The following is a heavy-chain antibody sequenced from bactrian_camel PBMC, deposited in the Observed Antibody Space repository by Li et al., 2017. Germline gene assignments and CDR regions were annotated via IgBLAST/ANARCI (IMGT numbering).Heavy chain of an antibody. D-gene: IGHD5*01. Sequence: VQLVESGGGSVQAGGSTKPSCVTSGYSSTSHCMGWFRQAPGKGLEWVSAINWNGDYLNYADSVKGQFTISRDNAKNTVYLQMDSLKPEDTAVYYCAVDTSWYGLGYDFGYWGQGTQVTVS. V-gene: IGHV3S40*01. J-gene: IGHJ6*01. CDR1: GYSSTSHC. CDR2: INWNGDYL. CDR3: AVDTSWYGLGYDFGY.